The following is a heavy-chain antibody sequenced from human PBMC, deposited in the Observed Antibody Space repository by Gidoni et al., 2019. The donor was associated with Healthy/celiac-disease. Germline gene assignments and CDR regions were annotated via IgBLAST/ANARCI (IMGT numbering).Heavy chain of an antibody. CDR1: GFTFSNAW. CDR2: IKSKTDGGTT. V-gene: IGHV3-15*01. CDR3: TTAGADIVVVVAATTLHY. D-gene: IGHD2-15*01. Sequence: EVQLVESGGGLVKPGGSLRLSCAASGFTFSNAWMSWVRQAPGKGLEWVGRIKSKTDGGTTDYAAPVKGRFTISRDDSKNTLYLQMNSLKTEDTAVYYCTTAGADIVVVVAATTLHYWGQGTLVTVSS. J-gene: IGHJ4*02.